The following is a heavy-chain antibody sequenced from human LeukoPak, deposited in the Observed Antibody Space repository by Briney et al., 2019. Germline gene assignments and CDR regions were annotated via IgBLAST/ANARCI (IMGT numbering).Heavy chain of an antibody. CDR1: GFTSSSYW. V-gene: IGHV3-7*01. D-gene: IGHD1-26*01. J-gene: IGHJ4*02. CDR3: ARDMVGATNSY. CDR2: IKQDGSEK. Sequence: GGSLRLSCAASGFTSSSYWMSWVRQAPGKGLEWVANIKQDGSEKYYVDSVKGRFTISRDNAKNSLYLQMNSLRAEDTAVYYCARDMVGATNSYWGQGTLVTVSS.